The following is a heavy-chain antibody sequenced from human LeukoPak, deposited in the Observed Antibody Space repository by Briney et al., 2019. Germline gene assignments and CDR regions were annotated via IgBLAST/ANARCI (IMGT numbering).Heavy chain of an antibody. CDR3: ARDSSYYV. V-gene: IGHV3-30-3*01. Sequence: GRSLRLSCAASGFTFSSYAMQWVRQAPGKGLEWVAVISYDGSNKYYADSVKGRFTISRDNSKNTLYLQMNSLRAEDTAVYYCARDSSYYVWGQGTLVTVSS. CDR2: ISYDGSNK. J-gene: IGHJ4*02. CDR1: GFTFSSYA. D-gene: IGHD3-10*02.